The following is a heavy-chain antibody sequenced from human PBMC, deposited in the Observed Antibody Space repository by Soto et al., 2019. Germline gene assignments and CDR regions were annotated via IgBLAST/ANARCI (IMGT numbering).Heavy chain of an antibody. J-gene: IGHJ5*02. Sequence: QVQLQESGPGLVKPSQTLSLTCTVSGGSISSGGYYWSWIRQHPGKGLEWIGYIYYSGSTYYNPSLKSRTTMTVDXSKKKFSLKLSSVTAADTAVYYCARVVGSGGAFDPWGQGTPVIVS. CDR1: GGSISSGGYY. V-gene: IGHV4-31*03. CDR2: IYYSGST. D-gene: IGHD2-8*02. CDR3: ARVVGSGGAFDP.